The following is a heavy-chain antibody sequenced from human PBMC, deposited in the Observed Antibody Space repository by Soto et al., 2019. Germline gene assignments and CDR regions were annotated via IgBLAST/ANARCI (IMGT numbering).Heavy chain of an antibody. CDR1: GGSIRSGGYY. CDR2: IYYSGST. J-gene: IGHJ6*02. CDR3: ARERLMATAGNARHYFGLDV. Sequence: PXGTLSLTCTVSGGSIRSGGYYWSWVRQSPRRGLEWIGNIYYSGSTYYNPSLKSRLTISVDTSKNQFSLNLSSVTAADTAVYYCARERLMATAGNARHYFGLDVWGQGTMVTVSS. D-gene: IGHD5-18*01. V-gene: IGHV4-31*03.